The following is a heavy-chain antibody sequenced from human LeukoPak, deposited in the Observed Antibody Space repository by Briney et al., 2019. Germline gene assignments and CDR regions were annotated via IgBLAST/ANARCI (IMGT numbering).Heavy chain of an antibody. V-gene: IGHV1-18*01. Sequence: ASVKVSCKASGSTFTSYGISWVRQAPGQGLEWMGWISAYNGNTNYAQKLQGRVTMTTDTSTSTAYMELRSLRSDDTAVYYCARVRGKHPGGYEFDYWGQGTLVTVSS. CDR3: ARVRGKHPGGYEFDY. J-gene: IGHJ4*02. CDR2: ISAYNGNT. D-gene: IGHD5-12*01. CDR1: GSTFTSYG.